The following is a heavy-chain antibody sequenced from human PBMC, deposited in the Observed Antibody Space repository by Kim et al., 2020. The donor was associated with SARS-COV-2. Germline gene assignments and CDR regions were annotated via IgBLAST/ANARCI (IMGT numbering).Heavy chain of an antibody. V-gene: IGHV3-74*01. Sequence: AATNTFYADSVKGRITISRDNAENTLSLQMTSLRVEDTAVYYCARGDSGPWGQGTLVTVAS. D-gene: IGHD1-26*01. CDR3: ARGDSGP. CDR2: AATNT. J-gene: IGHJ5*02.